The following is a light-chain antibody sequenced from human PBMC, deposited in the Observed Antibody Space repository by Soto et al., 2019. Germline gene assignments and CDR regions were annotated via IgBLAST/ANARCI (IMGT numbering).Light chain of an antibody. J-gene: IGKJ4*01. V-gene: IGKV1-16*01. CDR1: LPISNY. CDR3: QQYDTYPLT. Sequence: DIQMTQSPSSLSASVGDRVTITCRASLPISNYLAWYQQKPGKIPNLLIYAASSLESGGPSRFSGSGSGTESTLTISSLQPDDFATYYCQQYDTYPLTFGGGTKVDI. CDR2: AAS.